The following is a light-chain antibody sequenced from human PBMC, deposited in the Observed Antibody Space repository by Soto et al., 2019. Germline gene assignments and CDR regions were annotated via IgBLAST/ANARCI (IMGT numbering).Light chain of an antibody. Sequence: QSALPQPASVSGSPGQSITIPCTGTSSDVGGYNYVSWYKQHPGKAPKLMAYDVSNRPSGVSNRFSGSKSGNTASLTISGLHAEDEADYYCSSFTTSTPYAFGTGTKITV. CDR1: SSDVGGYNY. CDR3: SSFTTSTPYA. J-gene: IGLJ1*01. CDR2: DVS. V-gene: IGLV2-14*01.